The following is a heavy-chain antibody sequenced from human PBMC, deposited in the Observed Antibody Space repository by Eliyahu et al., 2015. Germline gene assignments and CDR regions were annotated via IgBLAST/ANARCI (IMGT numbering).Heavy chain of an antibody. CDR1: GVSIDWXEYX. CDR3: ARPVEGSPAAKYYFDH. D-gene: IGHD1-26*01. V-gene: IGHV4-39*01. Sequence: LQESGPGLVRGGDTLSLTCTVSGVSIDWXEYXWGWXRLPPGKGLEWIGSVYYTGNVYSNPSLASRVSMSFDAANNQFSLRLSSVTAADTGIYYCARPVEGSPAAKYYFDHWGQGILVTVSA. CDR2: VYYTGNV. J-gene: IGHJ4*02.